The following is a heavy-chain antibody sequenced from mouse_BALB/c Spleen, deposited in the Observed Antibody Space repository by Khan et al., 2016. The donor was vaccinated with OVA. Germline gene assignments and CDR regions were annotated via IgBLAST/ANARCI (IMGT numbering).Heavy chain of an antibody. D-gene: IGHD2-10*01. Sequence: VELVESGAELVRPGTSVKVSCKASGYAFTNYLIEWIKQRPGQGLEWIGVINPGSGGTNYNEKFKGKATLTADKSSSTAYMQLSSLTSDDSAVYFCTRKNTAYYGNYYTMDYWGQGTSVTVSS. CDR3: TRKNTAYYGNYYTMDY. CDR1: GYAFTNYL. V-gene: IGHV1-54*01. CDR2: INPGSGGT. J-gene: IGHJ4*01.